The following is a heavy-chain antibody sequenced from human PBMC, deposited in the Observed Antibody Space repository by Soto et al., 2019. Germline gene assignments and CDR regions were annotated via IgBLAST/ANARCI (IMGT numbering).Heavy chain of an antibody. CDR2: ISAYNGNT. CDR1: GYTFTSYG. D-gene: IGHD4-4*01. CDR3: ARVVYGPKRSTVTDYYYYYGMDV. V-gene: IGHV1-18*01. Sequence: GASVKVSCKASGYTFTSYGISWVRQAPGQGLEWMGWISAYNGNTNYAQKLQGRVTMTTDTSTSTAYMELRSLRSDDTAVYYCARVVYGPKRSTVTDYYYYYGMDVWGQGTTVTVSS. J-gene: IGHJ6*02.